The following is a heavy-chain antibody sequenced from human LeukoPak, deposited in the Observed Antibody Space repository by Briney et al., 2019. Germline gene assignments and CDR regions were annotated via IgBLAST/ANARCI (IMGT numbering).Heavy chain of an antibody. J-gene: IGHJ4*02. D-gene: IGHD2-15*01. Sequence: GGSLRLSCAASGLTFSASPIHWVRHASGQGLEWVGRIRSRANTYATAYGASVKGRFTISRDDSKNTAYLQMNSLKTEDTAVYYCTSQDCSGGSCYFDYWGQGTLVTVAS. V-gene: IGHV3-73*01. CDR2: IRSRANTYAT. CDR3: TSQDCSGGSCYFDY. CDR1: GLTFSASP.